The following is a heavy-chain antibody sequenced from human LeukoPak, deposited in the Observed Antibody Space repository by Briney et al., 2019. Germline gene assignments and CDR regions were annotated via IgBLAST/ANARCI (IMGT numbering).Heavy chain of an antibody. V-gene: IGHV3-30*02. J-gene: IGHJ4*02. Sequence: GGSRRLSCAASGFTFSSFGMHWVRQAPGEGLEWVAYIGYDGTNKYYADSVKGRFTISRDNSRNTVHLQMSSLRAADTALYYCARDLTGTYYIAYWGQGTLVTVSS. CDR1: GFTFSSFG. CDR2: IGYDGTNK. D-gene: IGHD7-27*01. CDR3: ARDLTGTYYIAY.